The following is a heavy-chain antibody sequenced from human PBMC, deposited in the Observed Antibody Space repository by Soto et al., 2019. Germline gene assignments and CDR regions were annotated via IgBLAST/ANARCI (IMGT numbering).Heavy chain of an antibody. J-gene: IGHJ4*02. CDR1: GFNFSDHY. V-gene: IGHV3-11*06. Sequence: KPGGSLRLSCAASGFNFSDHYMNWVRQAPGKGLEWVSYISGSSRYTNFADSVKGRFTISRDNAKNSLYLQMNSLRVEDTAVYYCARRTSGWHYYDYWGQGTPVTVSS. D-gene: IGHD6-19*01. CDR3: ARRTSGWHYYDY. CDR2: ISGSSRYT.